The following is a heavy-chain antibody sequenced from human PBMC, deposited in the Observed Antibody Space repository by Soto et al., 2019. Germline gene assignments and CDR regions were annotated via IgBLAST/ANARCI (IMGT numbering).Heavy chain of an antibody. CDR2: IYYSGST. CDR3: ARAFLNSGTVMVTNPGNYYYYGMDV. CDR1: GGSISSGGYY. J-gene: IGHJ6*02. Sequence: PSETLSLTCTVSGGSISSGGYYWSWIRQHPGKGLEWIGYIYYSGSTYYNPSLKSRVTISVDTSKNQFSLKLSSVTAADTAVYYCARAFLNSGTVMVTNPGNYYYYGMDVWGQGTTVTVSS. D-gene: IGHD5-18*01. V-gene: IGHV4-31*03.